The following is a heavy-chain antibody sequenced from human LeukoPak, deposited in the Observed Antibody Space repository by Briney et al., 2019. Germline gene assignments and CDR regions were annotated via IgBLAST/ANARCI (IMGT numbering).Heavy chain of an antibody. V-gene: IGHV4-59*01. CDR3: ASLGYYDSSGSDDY. CDR2: IYYSGST. D-gene: IGHD3-22*01. J-gene: IGHJ4*02. Sequence: SETLSLTCTVSGGSISSYYWSWIRQPPGKGLEWIGYIYYSGSTNYNPSLESRVTISVDTSKNQFSLKLSSVTAADTAVYYCASLGYYDSSGSDDYWGQGTLVTVSS. CDR1: GGSISSYY.